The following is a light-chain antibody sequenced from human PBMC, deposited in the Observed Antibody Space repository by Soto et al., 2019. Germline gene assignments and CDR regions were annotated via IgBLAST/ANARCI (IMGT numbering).Light chain of an antibody. CDR3: ASWEDSLNGWV. V-gene: IGLV1-44*01. J-gene: IGLJ3*02. CDR1: SSNVGSNT. Sequence: SVLTQPPSASGTPGQRVTISCSGSSSNVGSNTVSWYQQLPGTAPKVLIYSDDQRPSGVPYRFSGSRSGSSASLAISGLQSGDEADYYCASWEDSLNGWVIGGGTKLTVL. CDR2: SDD.